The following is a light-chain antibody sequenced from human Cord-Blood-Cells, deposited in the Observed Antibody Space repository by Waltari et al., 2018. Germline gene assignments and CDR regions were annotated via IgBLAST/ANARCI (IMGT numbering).Light chain of an antibody. CDR2: DGS. CDR1: SSDVRGYTL. Sequence: QSALTHPASVSGSLGQSITTSFPGTSSDVRGYTLVSSYQQHPGKAPKRMIYDGSKRSSEVSNRFCASKTGNTASLTISGPQAQYEADYYCCSYAGSSTYVFATGTKVTVL. V-gene: IGLV2-23*01. J-gene: IGLJ1*01. CDR3: CSYAGSSTYV.